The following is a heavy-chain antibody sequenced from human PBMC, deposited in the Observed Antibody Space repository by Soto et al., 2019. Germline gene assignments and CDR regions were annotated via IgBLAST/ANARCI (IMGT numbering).Heavy chain of an antibody. J-gene: IGHJ3*02. CDR2: MNAGNGNT. CDR3: ARDCTYCGGDTGREAFDI. D-gene: IGHD2-21*01. CDR1: GYTFNIYA. V-gene: IGHV1-3*01. Sequence: QVRLEQSGADVKTPGASVKVSCQASGYTFNIYAIHWVRQAPGQRPEWMGWMNAGNGNTEYSQKFHGRVTMTRDRSARAAYMELSGLTSEDTAVYYCARDCTYCGGDTGREAFDIWGQGTMVTVS.